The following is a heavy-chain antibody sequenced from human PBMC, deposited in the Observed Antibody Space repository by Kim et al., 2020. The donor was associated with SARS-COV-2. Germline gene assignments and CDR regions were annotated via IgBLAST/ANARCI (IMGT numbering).Heavy chain of an antibody. D-gene: IGHD6-13*01. CDR2: ISWNSGSI. CDR1: GFTFDDYA. CDR3: AKSTGIASAGTGYFRH. J-gene: IGHJ1*01. V-gene: IGHV3-9*01. Sequence: GGSLRLSCAASGFTFDDYAMHWVRQAPGKGLEWVSGISWNSGSIGYADSVKGRFTISRDNAKNSLYLQMNSLRAEDTALYYCAKSTGIASAGTGYFRHWGQGTLVPVPS.